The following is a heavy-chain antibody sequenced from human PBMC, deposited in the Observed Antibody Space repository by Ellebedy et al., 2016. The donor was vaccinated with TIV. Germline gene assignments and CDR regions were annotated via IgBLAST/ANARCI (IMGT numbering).Heavy chain of an antibody. V-gene: IGHV3-11*01. J-gene: IGHJ6*01. Sequence: GGSLRLSXAASGFTLSDYYMSWVRQAPGKGLEWAAYISDGGIIVSYTDSVKGRFTISRDNSRDSLYLHMKSLRAEDTAVYYCARARIDSQGYYYGMDVWGQGTTVTVSS. CDR1: GFTLSDYY. D-gene: IGHD2/OR15-2a*01. CDR2: ISDGGIIV. CDR3: ARARIDSQGYYYGMDV.